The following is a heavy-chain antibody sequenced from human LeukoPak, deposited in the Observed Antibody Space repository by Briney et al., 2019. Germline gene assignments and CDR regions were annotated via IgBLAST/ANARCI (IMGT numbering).Heavy chain of an antibody. J-gene: IGHJ4*02. V-gene: IGHV1-8*01. CDR3: ARGRIIKYGSDYYFDY. D-gene: IGHD3-10*01. CDR1: GYTFTSYD. Sequence: GASVKVSCKASGYTFTSYDINWVRQATGQGLEWMGWMNPNSGNTGYAQKFQGRVTMTRNTSISTAYMELSSLRSEDTAVYYCARGRIIKYGSDYYFDYWGQGTLVTVSS. CDR2: MNPNSGNT.